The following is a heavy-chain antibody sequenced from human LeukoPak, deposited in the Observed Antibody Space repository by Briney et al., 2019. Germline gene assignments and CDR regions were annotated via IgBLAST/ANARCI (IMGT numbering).Heavy chain of an antibody. CDR3: AILQTGLSGYFDWLLYDFDY. J-gene: IGHJ4*02. Sequence: SETLSLTCTVSGGSISSSSYYWGWIRQPPGTGLEWIGSLYYSGSTYYNPSLKSRVTISVDTSKNQFSLKLSSVTAADTAVYYCAILQTGLSGYFDWLLYDFDYWGPGTLVTVSS. CDR1: GGSISSSSYY. V-gene: IGHV4-39*01. D-gene: IGHD3-9*01. CDR2: LYYSGST.